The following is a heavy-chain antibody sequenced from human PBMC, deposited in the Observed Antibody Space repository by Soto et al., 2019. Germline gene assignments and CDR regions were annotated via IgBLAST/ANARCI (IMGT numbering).Heavy chain of an antibody. CDR2: ISGSGGNT. CDR1: GFTFSSYA. CDR3: ARAGYSYGYGTTIPKDAFDV. V-gene: IGHV3-23*01. Sequence: EVQLLASGGGLVQPGGSLRLSCAASGFTFSSYAMSWVRQAPGKGLQWVSSISGSGGNTNYADSVKGRFTISRDNSKNTLYLKTNSLRAEDTAVYYCARAGYSYGYGTTIPKDAFDVWGQGTMVTVSS. D-gene: IGHD5-18*01. J-gene: IGHJ3*01.